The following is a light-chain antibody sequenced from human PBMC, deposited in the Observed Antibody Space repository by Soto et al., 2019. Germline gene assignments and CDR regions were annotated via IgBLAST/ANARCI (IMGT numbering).Light chain of an antibody. J-gene: IGKJ2*03. CDR3: QQYGNGNSPRYS. Sequence: EIVLTQSPGTLSLSLGERATLSCRASQSVSSNYLAWYQQKPGQAPRLLIYGTSSRATGIPDRFSGSGSGTDFTLSISRLEPDDFAVYYCQQYGNGNSPRYSFGQGTRLEIK. CDR2: GTS. CDR1: QSVSSNY. V-gene: IGKV3-20*01.